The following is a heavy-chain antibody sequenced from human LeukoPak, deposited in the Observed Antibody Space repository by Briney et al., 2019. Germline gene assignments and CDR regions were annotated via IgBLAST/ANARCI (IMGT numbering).Heavy chain of an antibody. D-gene: IGHD1-26*01. Sequence: GGSLRLSCAASGFTVSSNYMSWVRQAPGKGLEWVSVIYSGGSTYYADSVKGRFTISRDNSKNTLYLQMNSPRAEDTAVYYCARFPVVGATTLYYFDYWGQGTLVTVSS. J-gene: IGHJ4*02. V-gene: IGHV3-53*01. CDR1: GFTVSSNY. CDR2: IYSGGST. CDR3: ARFPVVGATTLYYFDY.